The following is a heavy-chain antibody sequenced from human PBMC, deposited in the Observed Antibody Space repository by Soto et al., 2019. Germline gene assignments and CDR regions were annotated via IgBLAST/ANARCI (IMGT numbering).Heavy chain of an antibody. V-gene: IGHV1-2*04. J-gene: IGHJ4*02. CDR2: INPNSGGT. CDR1: GYTFTGYY. D-gene: IGHD6-19*01. CDR3: ARAGTNWVRRDGSSYLGY. Sequence: QVQLVQSGAEVKKPGASVKVSCKASGYTFTGYYMHWVRQAPGQGLEWMGWINPNSGGTNYAQKLQGWVTMTRDTSIRTAYMEMSRLCSDDTAVYYCARAGTNWVRRDGSSYLGYGGKGTLVTVYS.